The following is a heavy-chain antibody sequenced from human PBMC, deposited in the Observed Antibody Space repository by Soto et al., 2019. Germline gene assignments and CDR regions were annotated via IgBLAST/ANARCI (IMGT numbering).Heavy chain of an antibody. Sequence: PXGSLILSCAASGFTLSSYGMHWVRQAPGKGLDWVAVIWYDGSNKYYADSVKGRFTIPRDNSKNTLYLQMNSLRAEDTAVYYCARDGNYDILTGYYIHYYGMDVWGQGSTVTVSS. CDR3: ARDGNYDILTGYYIHYYGMDV. V-gene: IGHV3-33*08. CDR2: IWYDGSNK. CDR1: GFTLSSYG. J-gene: IGHJ6*02. D-gene: IGHD3-9*01.